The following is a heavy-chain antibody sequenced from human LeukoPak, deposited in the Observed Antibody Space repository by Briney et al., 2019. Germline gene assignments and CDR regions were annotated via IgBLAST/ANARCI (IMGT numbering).Heavy chain of an antibody. V-gene: IGHV3-21*01. CDR2: INSSSSYI. Sequence: GSLRLSCAASGFTFSSYSMNWVRQASGKGLEWVSSINSSSSYIYYADSVKGRFTISRDNAKNSLYLQMNSLRAEDTAVYYCARDRGRDGYDNEWGYFDYWGQGTLVTVSS. D-gene: IGHD5-24*01. CDR3: ARDRGRDGYDNEWGYFDY. CDR1: GFTFSSYS. J-gene: IGHJ4*02.